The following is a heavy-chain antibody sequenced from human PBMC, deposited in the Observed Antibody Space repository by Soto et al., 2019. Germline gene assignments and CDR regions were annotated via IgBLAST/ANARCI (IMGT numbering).Heavy chain of an antibody. J-gene: IGHJ5*01. V-gene: IGHV1-69*01. D-gene: IGHD3-9*01. CDR2: IIPIFGTA. Sequence: SVQVSCQSSGGTFSGDSIVLVRQVRLKGLELMGGIIPIFGTAHYAQKLQGRVTITADESTSTAYMELRSLRSEATAVYYCARNLTQENNWFDSWGQVNVVTVS. CDR1: GGTFSGDS. CDR3: ARNLTQENNWFDS.